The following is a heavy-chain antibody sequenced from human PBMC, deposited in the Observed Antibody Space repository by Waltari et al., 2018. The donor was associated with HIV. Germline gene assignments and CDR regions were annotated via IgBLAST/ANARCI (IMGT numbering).Heavy chain of an antibody. CDR2: ISGSGTI. J-gene: IGHJ3*01. Sequence: EVQLVESGGGLVQPGGSLRLSCAASGFTFSTYHMNWVRQAPGKGLEWISYISGSGTIYYADSVKGRFTISRDNAKNSLYLQMNSLRAEDTAIYYCAREYYDTWTVHDGFDVWGQGTVVTVSS. CDR1: GFTFSTYH. V-gene: IGHV3-48*01. CDR3: AREYYDTWTVHDGFDV. D-gene: IGHD3-9*01.